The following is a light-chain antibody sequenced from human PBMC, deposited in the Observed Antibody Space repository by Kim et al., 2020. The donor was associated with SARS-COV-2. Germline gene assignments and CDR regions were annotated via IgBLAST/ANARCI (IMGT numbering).Light chain of an antibody. J-gene: IGLJ2*01. Sequence: PGKKCSSTGSGDKVGDKDACWYQQKPGQSPVLGIYQDSKRPSGIPERLSGSNSGNTATLTISGTKAMDEADYYCQAWDSSTAVFGGGTQRTVL. V-gene: IGLV3-1*01. CDR3: QAWDSSTAV. CDR1: KVGDKD. CDR2: QDS.